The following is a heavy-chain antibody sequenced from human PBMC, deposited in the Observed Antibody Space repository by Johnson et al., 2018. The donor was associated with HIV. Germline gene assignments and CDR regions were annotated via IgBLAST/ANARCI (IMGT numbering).Heavy chain of an antibody. V-gene: IGHV3-15*01. CDR2: IKSKTDGGTT. CDR3: AKHSAAFDI. D-gene: IGHD3-3*02. J-gene: IGHJ3*02. Sequence: VQLVESGGGLVKPGGSLRLSCVASGFTFNNAWMTWVRQAPGKGLEWVGRIKSKTDGGTTDYAAPVKGRFTNSRDDSKNTLYLQMNSLKIEDTAVYYCAKHSAAFDIWGQGTMVTVSS. CDR1: GFTFNNAW.